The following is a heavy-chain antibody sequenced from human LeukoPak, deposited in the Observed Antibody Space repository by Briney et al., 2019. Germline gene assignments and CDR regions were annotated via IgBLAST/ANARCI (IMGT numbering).Heavy chain of an antibody. CDR1: GYSFTSYR. Sequence: HGESLKISCKGSGYSFTSYRIGWVRQMPGKGLEWMGIIYPGNSDTRYSPSFQGQVTISADKSISTAYLQWSSLKASDTAMYYCARHPPDWFDPWGQGTLVTVSS. V-gene: IGHV5-51*01. CDR2: IYPGNSDT. J-gene: IGHJ5*02. CDR3: ARHPPDWFDP.